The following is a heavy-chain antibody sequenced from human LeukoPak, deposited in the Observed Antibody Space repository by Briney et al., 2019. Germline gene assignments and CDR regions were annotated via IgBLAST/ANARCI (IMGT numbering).Heavy chain of an antibody. CDR1: GGSINDYY. V-gene: IGHV4-59*08. J-gene: IGHJ5*02. Sequence: PSETLSLTGTVSGGSINDYYWNWIRQPPGKGLEWIGYIYYSGSTNYNPSLKSRVTISLDTSKNQFSLKLSSVTAADTAVYYCARLISSAYKGWVDPWGQGTLVTVSS. D-gene: IGHD2-2*01. CDR2: IYYSGST. CDR3: ARLISSAYKGWVDP.